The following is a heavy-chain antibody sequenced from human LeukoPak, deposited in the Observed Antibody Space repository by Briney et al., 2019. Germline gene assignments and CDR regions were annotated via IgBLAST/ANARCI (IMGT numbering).Heavy chain of an antibody. CDR1: GFTFSSYS. CDR2: ISSSSSYI. D-gene: IGHD6-19*01. CDR3: ARDLRSGWYEGNY. Sequence: PGGSLRPSCAASGFTFSSYSMNWVRQAPGKGLEWVSSISSSSSYIYYADSVKGRFTISRDNAKNSLYLQMNSLRAEDTAVYYCARDLRSGWYEGNYWGQGTLVTVSS. V-gene: IGHV3-21*01. J-gene: IGHJ4*02.